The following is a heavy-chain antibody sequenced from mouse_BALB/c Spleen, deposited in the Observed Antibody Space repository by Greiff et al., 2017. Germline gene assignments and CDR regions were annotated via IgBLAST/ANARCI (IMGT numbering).Heavy chain of an antibody. J-gene: IGHJ3*01. CDR1: GDSITSGY. CDR3: ARRSSPWFAY. D-gene: IGHD1-3*01. V-gene: IGHV3-8*02. CDR2: ISYSGST. Sequence: EVQLQQSGPSLVKPSQTLSLTCSVTGDSITSGYWNWIRKFPGNKLEYMGYISYSGSTYYNPSLKSRISITRDTSKNQYHLQLNSVTTEDTATYYCARRSSPWFAYWGQGTLVTVSA.